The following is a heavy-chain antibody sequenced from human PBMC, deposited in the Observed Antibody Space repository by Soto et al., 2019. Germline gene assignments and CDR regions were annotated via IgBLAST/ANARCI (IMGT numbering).Heavy chain of an antibody. V-gene: IGHV3-23*01. CDR2: ISGSGGCT. Sequence: GGSLRLSCAASGFSFSNYAMSWDRQAPGKGLEWVSTISGSGGCTYYADSVMGRFTISRENSKNTMDLQMKILRAEDTAVYYCAKDLTYCTNGICYTRQWLAGNWGQGTLVTVSS. CDR3: AKDLTYCTNGICYTRQWLAGN. D-gene: IGHD2-8*01. CDR1: GFSFSNYA. J-gene: IGHJ4*02.